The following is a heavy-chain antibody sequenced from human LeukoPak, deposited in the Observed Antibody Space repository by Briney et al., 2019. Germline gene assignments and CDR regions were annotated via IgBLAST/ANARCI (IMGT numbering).Heavy chain of an antibody. Sequence: ASVTVSCTTSAYSFTGYFFHWIRQAPGQGLEWMGWINANSGDTNYAQQFQGRLTMTRDRSISTVYIELSRLRTDDTAVYYCARDFSWGVDSWGQGTLVTVSS. D-gene: IGHD3-10*01. V-gene: IGHV1-2*02. CDR3: ARDFSWGVDS. CDR1: AYSFTGYF. J-gene: IGHJ4*02. CDR2: INANSGDT.